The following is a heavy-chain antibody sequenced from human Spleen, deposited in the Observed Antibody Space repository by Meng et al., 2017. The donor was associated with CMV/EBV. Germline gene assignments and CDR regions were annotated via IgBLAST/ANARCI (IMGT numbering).Heavy chain of an antibody. CDR3: ARGSLPPADSKNWLDP. CDR2: ISHSGIT. CDR1: VGSFSGYY. J-gene: IGHJ5*02. Sequence: GSLRLSCAVYVGSFSGYYWNWIRQPPGKGLEWIGEISHSGITNYNPSLRGRLTISVDTSKNQFSLKLNSVTAADMAVYYCARGSLPPADSKNWLDPWGQGTLVTVSS. D-gene: IGHD2-21*01. V-gene: IGHV4-34*01.